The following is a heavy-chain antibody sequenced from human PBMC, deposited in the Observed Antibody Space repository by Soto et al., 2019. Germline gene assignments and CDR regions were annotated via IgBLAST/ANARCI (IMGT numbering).Heavy chain of an antibody. V-gene: IGHV5-51*01. D-gene: IGHD3-3*01. CDR1: GYSFTSYW. J-gene: IGHJ6*02. CDR3: ARHAIFGVVPGSYYYYGMDV. Sequence: PGESLKISCKGSGYSFTSYWIGWVRQMPGKGLEWMGIIYPGDSDTRYSPSFQGQVTISADKSISTAYLQWSSLKASDTAMYYWARHAIFGVVPGSYYYYGMDVWGQGTTVTVSS. CDR2: IYPGDSDT.